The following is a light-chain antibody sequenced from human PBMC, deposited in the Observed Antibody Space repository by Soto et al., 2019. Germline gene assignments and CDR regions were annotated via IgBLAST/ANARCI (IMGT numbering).Light chain of an antibody. Sequence: DIQMTQSPSSLSASVGDRVTITCRAKESVSSYVNWYQHKPGKAPKLLIYATSSLQTGVPARFSGSGSVTDFTLTISGLQPEDFATYYCQQSYSKWTFGQGTKVEIK. V-gene: IGKV1-39*01. CDR1: ESVSSY. J-gene: IGKJ1*01. CDR3: QQSYSKWT. CDR2: ATS.